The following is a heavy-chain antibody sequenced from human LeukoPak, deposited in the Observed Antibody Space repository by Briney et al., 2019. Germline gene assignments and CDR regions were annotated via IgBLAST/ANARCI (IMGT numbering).Heavy chain of an antibody. J-gene: IGHJ4*02. Sequence: ASAKVSCKASGYTFTGYYMHWVRQAPGQGLEWMGWINPNSGGTNYAQKFQGRVTMTRDTSISTAYMELSRLRSDDTAVYYCARDLGTDYGDPFDYWGQGTLVTVSS. CDR2: INPNSGGT. D-gene: IGHD4-17*01. CDR3: ARDLGTDYGDPFDY. CDR1: GYTFTGYY. V-gene: IGHV1-2*02.